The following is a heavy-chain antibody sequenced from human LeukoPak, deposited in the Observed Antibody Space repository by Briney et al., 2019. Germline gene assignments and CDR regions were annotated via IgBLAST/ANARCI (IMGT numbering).Heavy chain of an antibody. J-gene: IGHJ4*02. D-gene: IGHD1-26*01. CDR3: AEEVGATYPTFDY. Sequence: QPGGSLRLSCAASGFTFSSYVMSWVRQAPGKGLEWVSSISGSGGTTYYADSVKGRFTISRDNSKNTLYLQMNSLRAEDTAVYYCAEEVGATYPTFDYRGQGTLVTVSS. CDR1: GFTFSSYV. CDR2: ISGSGGTT. V-gene: IGHV3-23*01.